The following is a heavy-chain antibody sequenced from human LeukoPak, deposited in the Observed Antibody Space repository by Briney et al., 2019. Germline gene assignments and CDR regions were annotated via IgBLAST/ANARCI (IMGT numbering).Heavy chain of an antibody. D-gene: IGHD2-15*01. J-gene: IGHJ6*03. CDR1: GFTFSSYA. CDR2: ISGSGGST. V-gene: IGHV3-23*01. Sequence: GGSLRLSCAASGFTFSSYAMSWVRQAPGKGLEWVSAISGSGGSTYYADSVKGRFTISRDNSKNTLCLQMNSLRAEDTAVYYCAKGLYCSGGSRYPYYYYYMDVWGKGTTVTVSS. CDR3: AKGLYCSGGSRYPYYYYYMDV.